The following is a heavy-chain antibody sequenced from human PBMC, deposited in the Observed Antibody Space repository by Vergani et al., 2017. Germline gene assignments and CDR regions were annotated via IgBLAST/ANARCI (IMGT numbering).Heavy chain of an antibody. Sequence: QLQLQESGSGLVKPSQTLSLTCAVSGDSITNGGFSWNWIRQPPGKGPEWIGYIFPSGNSDYNPSLKNRVSISGDTSKNQFSLKLNSVTAADTAVYYCGRVSDFYGLGSRLLDLWVQGILVTVSS. CDR2: IFPSGNS. D-gene: IGHD3-10*01. J-gene: IGHJ5*02. CDR1: GDSITNGGFS. V-gene: IGHV4-30-2*01. CDR3: GRVSDFYGLGSRLLDL.